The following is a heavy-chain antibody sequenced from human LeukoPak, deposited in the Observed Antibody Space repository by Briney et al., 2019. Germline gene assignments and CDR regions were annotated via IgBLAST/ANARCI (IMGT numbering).Heavy chain of an antibody. D-gene: IGHD1-26*01. Sequence: PGGSLRLSCAASGFTFSNYAMSWVRQAPGKGLEWVSAISGSAGRTYYADSVKGRLTISRDNSKNTLYLQMNSLRAEDTAVYYCANVEWPLDHWGQGTLVTVSS. V-gene: IGHV3-23*01. J-gene: IGHJ4*02. CDR3: ANVEWPLDH. CDR1: GFTFSNYA. CDR2: ISGSAGRT.